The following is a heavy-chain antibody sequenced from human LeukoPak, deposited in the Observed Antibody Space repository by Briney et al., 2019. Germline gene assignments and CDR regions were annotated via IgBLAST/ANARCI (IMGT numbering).Heavy chain of an antibody. CDR3: ARGPTKVAATALFDY. CDR1: GFTFSSYA. CDR2: ISYDGSNK. D-gene: IGHD2-15*01. J-gene: IGHJ4*02. V-gene: IGHV3-30*04. Sequence: GGSLRLSCAASGFTFSSYAMHWVRQAPGKGLEWVAVISYDGSNKYYADSVKGRFTISRDNSKNTLYLQMNSLRAEDTAVYYCARGPTKVAATALFDYWSQGTLVTVSS.